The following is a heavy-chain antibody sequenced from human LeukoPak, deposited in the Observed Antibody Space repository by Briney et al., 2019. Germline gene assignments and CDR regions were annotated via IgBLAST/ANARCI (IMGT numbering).Heavy chain of an antibody. V-gene: IGHV3-64*01. CDR2: ISSNGGST. CDR1: GFTFSSYA. Sequence: GGSLRLSCAASGFTFSSYAMHWVRQAPGEGLEYVSAISSNGGSTYYANSVKGRFTISRDNSKNTLYLQMGSLRAEDMAVYYCAREVGPDLGIWGQGTLVTVSS. CDR3: AREVGPDLGI. D-gene: IGHD1-26*01. J-gene: IGHJ4*02.